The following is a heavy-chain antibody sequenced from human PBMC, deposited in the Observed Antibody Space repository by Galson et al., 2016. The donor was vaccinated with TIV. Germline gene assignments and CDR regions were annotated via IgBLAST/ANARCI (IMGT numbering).Heavy chain of an antibody. V-gene: IGHV3-23*01. Sequence: SLRLSCAASGFTFTTYAMNWVRQAPGKGLEWVSSISFTGGSTYYADSVKGRFTVPRDNSKNTVYLKMNSLRTDDTATYFCAKDRVKTVFGAGSFDFWGQGTRLTVSS. D-gene: IGHD3-3*01. CDR1: GFTFTTYA. CDR2: ISFTGGST. J-gene: IGHJ4*02. CDR3: AKDRVKTVFGAGSFDF.